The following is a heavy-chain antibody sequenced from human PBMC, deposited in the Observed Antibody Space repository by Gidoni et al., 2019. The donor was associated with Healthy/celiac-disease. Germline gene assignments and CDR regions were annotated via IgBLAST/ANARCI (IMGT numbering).Heavy chain of an antibody. V-gene: IGHV3-53*01. D-gene: IGHD2-2*01. Sequence: EVQLVESGGGLIQPGGSLRLSCAASGFPVSSNYMSWVRQAPGKGLEWVSVIYSGGSTYYADAVKGRFTISRDNSKNTLYLQMNSLRAEDTAVYYCARVMYCSSTSCPDYWGQGTLVTVS. CDR3: ARVMYCSSTSCPDY. CDR1: GFPVSSNY. J-gene: IGHJ4*02. CDR2: IYSGGST.